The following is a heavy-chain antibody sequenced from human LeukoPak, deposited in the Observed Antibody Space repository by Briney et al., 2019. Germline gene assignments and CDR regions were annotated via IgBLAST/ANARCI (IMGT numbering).Heavy chain of an antibody. V-gene: IGHV4-4*02. CDR3: ARRFSGTTTFDY. Sequence: SETLSLTCAVSGGSISSSNWWSWVRQPPGKGLEWIGEIYHSGSTNYNPSLKSRVTISVDTSKNQFSLKLSSVTAADTAVYYCARRFSGTTTFDYWGQGTLVTVSS. CDR2: IYHSGST. J-gene: IGHJ4*02. CDR1: GGSISSSNW. D-gene: IGHD1-1*01.